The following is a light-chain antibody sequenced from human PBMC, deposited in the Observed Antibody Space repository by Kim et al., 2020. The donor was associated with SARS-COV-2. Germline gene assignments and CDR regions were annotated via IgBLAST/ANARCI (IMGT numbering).Light chain of an antibody. V-gene: IGLV1-44*01. CDR1: RSNIGSNP. CDR2: NDN. J-gene: IGLJ3*02. CDR3: AAWDHSLKGWV. Sequence: QSVLTQPPSASGTPGQRVTVSCSGSRSNIGSNPVNWFQQLPGTAPKLLIFNDNRRPSGVPDRVSGSKSDTSASLAIGGLQSEDEAFYFCAAWDHSLKGWVFGGGTQLTVL.